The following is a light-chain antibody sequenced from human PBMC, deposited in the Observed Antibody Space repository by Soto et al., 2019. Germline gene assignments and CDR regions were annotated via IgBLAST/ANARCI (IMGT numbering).Light chain of an antibody. CDR3: QQRYNWPVT. CDR1: QTIYTY. Sequence: DIVLTQSPATLSLSPGERATLACRASQTIYTYLDWYQQKPGQAPRLLIQDASFRATGIAARFSGSGSGTDVTLTISRLEPDDFAVYYCQQRYNWPVTFGGGTKVEIK. CDR2: DAS. V-gene: IGKV3-11*01. J-gene: IGKJ4*01.